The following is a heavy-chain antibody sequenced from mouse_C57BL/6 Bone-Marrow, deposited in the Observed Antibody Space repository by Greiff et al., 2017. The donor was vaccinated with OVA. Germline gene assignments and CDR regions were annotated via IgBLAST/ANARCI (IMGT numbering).Heavy chain of an antibody. Sequence: VQLQQPGAELVRPGTSVKLSCKASGYTFTSYWMHWVKQRPGQGLEWLGVIDPSASYTNYNQKFKGKATLTVDTSSSTAYMQLISLTSEDSAVYFCARDYCSSLAYWGQGTLVTVSA. CDR2: IDPSASYT. CDR3: ARDYCSSLAY. J-gene: IGHJ3*01. CDR1: GYTFTSYW. D-gene: IGHD1-1*01. V-gene: IGHV1-59*01.